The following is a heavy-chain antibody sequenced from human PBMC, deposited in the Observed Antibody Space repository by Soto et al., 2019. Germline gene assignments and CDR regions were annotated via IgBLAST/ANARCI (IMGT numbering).Heavy chain of an antibody. CDR3: VRDGTKTLRDWFDP. V-gene: IGHV4-4*07. J-gene: IGHJ5*02. D-gene: IGHD1-1*01. CDR1: GASISGFY. CDR2: VYATGTT. Sequence: WETLSLTCTVSGASISGFYWSWIRKSAGKGLEWIERVYATGTTDYNPSLKSRVMMSVDTSKKQFSLKLRSVTAADTAVYYCVRDGTKTLRDWFDPWGQGISVTVSS.